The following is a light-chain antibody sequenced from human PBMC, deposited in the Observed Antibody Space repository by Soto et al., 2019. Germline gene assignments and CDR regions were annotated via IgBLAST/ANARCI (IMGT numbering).Light chain of an antibody. J-gene: IGKJ2*01. CDR3: QQSYSIPYT. V-gene: IGKV1-39*01. CDR1: QSISSY. Sequence: DIQMTQSPPSLSASVGDRVTVTCRASQSISSYLNWYQQKPGKAPKLLTYAASSLQSGVPPRFSGGGSGTDFTLTISSLQPEDFATYYCQQSYSIPYTFGQGTKLEIK. CDR2: AAS.